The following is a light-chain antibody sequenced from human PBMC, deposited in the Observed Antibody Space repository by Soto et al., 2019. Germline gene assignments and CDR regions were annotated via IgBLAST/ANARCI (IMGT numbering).Light chain of an antibody. J-gene: IGKJ1*01. V-gene: IGKV1-5*03. Sequence: DIQMTQSPNTLSESVGDRVTITCRASQSISSWLAWYQQKPGKAPKLLIYKASSLESGVPSRFSGSGSGAEFTLTISSLQPDDFATYYCQQYNSYPGTFGQGTKVEIK. CDR1: QSISSW. CDR2: KAS. CDR3: QQYNSYPGT.